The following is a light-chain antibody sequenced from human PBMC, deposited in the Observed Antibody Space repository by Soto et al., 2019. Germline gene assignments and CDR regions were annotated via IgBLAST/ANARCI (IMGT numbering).Light chain of an antibody. J-gene: IGKJ4*01. CDR2: GAS. V-gene: IGKV3-20*01. Sequence: EIVLTQSPGTLSLSPGERATLSCRASQSVSSSYLAWYQQKPGQAPRLLIYGASSRATGIPDRFSGRGSETDFTLTISRLEPEDFAVYYCQQYGSSPPLTFGGGTKVEIK. CDR3: QQYGSSPPLT. CDR1: QSVSSSY.